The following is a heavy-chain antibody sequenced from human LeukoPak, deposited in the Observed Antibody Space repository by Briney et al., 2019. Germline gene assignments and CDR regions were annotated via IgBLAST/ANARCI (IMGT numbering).Heavy chain of an antibody. Sequence: GASVKVSCKASGGTFSSYAISWVRQAPGQGLEWMGGIIPIFGTANYAQKFQGRVTITTDESTSTAYMELSSLRSEDTAVYYCAREYSSSSMFDHWGQGTLVTVSS. V-gene: IGHV1-69*05. CDR1: GGTFSSYA. CDR3: AREYSSSSMFDH. D-gene: IGHD6-6*01. J-gene: IGHJ4*02. CDR2: IIPIFGTA.